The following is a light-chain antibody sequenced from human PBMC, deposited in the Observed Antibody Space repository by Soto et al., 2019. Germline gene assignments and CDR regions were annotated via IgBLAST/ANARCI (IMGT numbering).Light chain of an antibody. CDR3: SSYTSSSTLV. CDR2: DVS. CDR1: SSDVGGHNS. V-gene: IGLV2-14*01. Sequence: QSVLAHPASVSGTPGQSITISCPVSSSDVGGHNSVAWYQHNPGKAPRLMIYDVSNRPSGVSSRFSGSKSGNTASLSISGLQAEDEADYYYSSYTSSSTLVFGTGTKVTVL. J-gene: IGLJ1*01.